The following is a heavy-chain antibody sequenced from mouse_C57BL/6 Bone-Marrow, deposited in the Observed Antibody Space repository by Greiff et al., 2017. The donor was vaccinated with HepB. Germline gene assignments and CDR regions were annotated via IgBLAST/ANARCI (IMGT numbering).Heavy chain of an antibody. CDR2: IDPETGGT. D-gene: IGHD1-1*01. V-gene: IGHV1-15*01. CDR3: TRRRFITTVKRYFDV. CDR1: GYTFTDYE. J-gene: IGHJ1*03. Sequence: VKLMESGAELVRPGASVTLSCKASGYTFTDYEMHWVKQTPVHGLEWIGAIDPETGGTAYNQKFKGKAILTADKSSSTAYMELRSLTSEDSAVYYCTRRRFITTVKRYFDVWGTGTTVTVSS.